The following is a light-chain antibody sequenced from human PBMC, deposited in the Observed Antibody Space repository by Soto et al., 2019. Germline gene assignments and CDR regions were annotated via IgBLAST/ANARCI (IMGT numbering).Light chain of an antibody. V-gene: IGLV2-14*01. Sequence: QSALTQPASVSGSPGQSISISCTGTNNDVGGYDYVSWYQQHPGKAPKVMIFDVGNRPSAVSNRFSGSKSGNTASLTISRLRAEDEADYYCSSYTTGNTRVFGGGTKQTAL. CDR1: NNDVGGYDY. J-gene: IGLJ3*02. CDR2: DVG. CDR3: SSYTTGNTRV.